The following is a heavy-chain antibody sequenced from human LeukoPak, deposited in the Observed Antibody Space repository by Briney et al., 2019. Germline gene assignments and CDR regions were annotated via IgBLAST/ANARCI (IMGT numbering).Heavy chain of an antibody. CDR1: GGTFSSYA. CDR2: IIPIFGTA. Sequence: SVKVSCKASGGTFSSYAISWVRQAPGQGLEWMGGIIPIFGTANYAQKFQGRVTITADESTSTAYMELSSLRSEDTAVYYCARDRGMDYYGSGSLTGTTLYFDYWGQGTLVTVSS. D-gene: IGHD3-10*01. CDR3: ARDRGMDYYGSGSLTGTTLYFDY. V-gene: IGHV1-69*13. J-gene: IGHJ4*02.